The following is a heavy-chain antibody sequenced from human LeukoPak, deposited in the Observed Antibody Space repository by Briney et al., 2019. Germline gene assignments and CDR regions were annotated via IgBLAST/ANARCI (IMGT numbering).Heavy chain of an antibody. CDR1: GYTFTGYY. CDR3: ARDLRTYNWNYVLY. Sequence: GASXXVXXKASGYTFTGYYMHWVRQAPGQGLEWMGWINPNSGGTNYAQKFQGRVTMTRDTSISTAYMELSRLRSDDTAVYYCARDLRTYNWNYVLYWGQGTLVTVSS. D-gene: IGHD1-7*01. CDR2: INPNSGGT. J-gene: IGHJ4*02. V-gene: IGHV1-2*02.